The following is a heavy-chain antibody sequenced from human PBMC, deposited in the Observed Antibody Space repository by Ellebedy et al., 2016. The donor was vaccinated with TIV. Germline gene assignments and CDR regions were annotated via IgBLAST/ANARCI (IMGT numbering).Heavy chain of an antibody. CDR2: IWYDGSNK. CDR3: TTRPPPYCDCPLDY. D-gene: IGHD4-17*01. V-gene: IGHV3-33*01. J-gene: IGHJ4*02. Sequence: GESLKISCAASGFTFSSYGMHWVRQAPGKGLAWVAVIWYDGSNKYYADSVKGRFTISRDNSKNTLYLQMNSLKPDDTAVYYCTTRPPPYCDCPLDYWGQGTLVTVSS. CDR1: GFTFSSYG.